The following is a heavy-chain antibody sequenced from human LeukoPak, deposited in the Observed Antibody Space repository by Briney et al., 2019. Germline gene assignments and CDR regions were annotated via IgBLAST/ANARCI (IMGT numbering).Heavy chain of an antibody. CDR2: IYTSGST. CDR3: ARFLLWFGELSVDY. D-gene: IGHD3-10*01. Sequence: SETLSLTCTVSGGSISSGSYYWSWIRQPAGKGLEWIGRIYTSGSTYYNPSLKSRVTISVDTSKNQFSLKLSSVTAADTAVYYCARFLLWFGELSVDYWGQGTLVTVSS. J-gene: IGHJ4*02. V-gene: IGHV4-61*02. CDR1: GGSISSGSYY.